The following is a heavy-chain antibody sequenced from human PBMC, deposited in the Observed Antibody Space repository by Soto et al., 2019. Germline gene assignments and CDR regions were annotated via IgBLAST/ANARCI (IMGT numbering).Heavy chain of an antibody. CDR3: ASLTNGRPGDS. CDR2: INHSGST. CDR1: GGSFSGYY. D-gene: IGHD2-8*01. Sequence: LSLTCAVYGGSFSGYYWSWIRQPPGKGLEWIGEINHSGSTNYNPSLKSRLAMAVDTSKNQFSLSLISVTAADTAVYFCASLTNGRPGDSWGQGTLVTVSS. V-gene: IGHV4-34*01. J-gene: IGHJ4*02.